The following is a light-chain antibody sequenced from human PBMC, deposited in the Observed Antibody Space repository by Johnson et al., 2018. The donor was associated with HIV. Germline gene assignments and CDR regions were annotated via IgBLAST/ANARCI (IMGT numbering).Light chain of an antibody. J-gene: IGLJ1*01. CDR1: SSNIGNNY. Sequence: QSVLTQPPSVSAAPGQKVTISCSGSSSNIGNNYVSWYQQLPGTAPKLLIYENNKRPSGIPDRFSGSKSGTSATLGITGLLTGDEADYYCGTWDSSLSAGEVFGTGTKVTVL. CDR3: GTWDSSLSAGEV. CDR2: ENN. V-gene: IGLV1-51*02.